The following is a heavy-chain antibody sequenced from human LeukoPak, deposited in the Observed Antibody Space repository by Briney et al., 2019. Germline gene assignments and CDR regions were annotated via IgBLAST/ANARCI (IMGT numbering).Heavy chain of an antibody. Sequence: KPSETLSLTCTVSGGSISSYYWSWIRQPPGKGLEWIGYIYYSGSTNYNPSLKSRVTISVDTSKNQFSLKPSSVTAADTAVYYCARAMLSAYYFDYWGQGTLVTVSS. D-gene: IGHD3-10*02. J-gene: IGHJ4*02. V-gene: IGHV4-59*01. CDR1: GGSISSYY. CDR3: ARAMLSAYYFDY. CDR2: IYYSGST.